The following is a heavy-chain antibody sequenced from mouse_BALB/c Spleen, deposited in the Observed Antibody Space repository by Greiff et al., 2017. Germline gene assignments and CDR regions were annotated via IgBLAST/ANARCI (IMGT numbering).Heavy chain of an antibody. Sequence: EVKLMESGGGLVQPGGSLKLSCAASGFTFSSYGMSWVRQTPDKRLELVATINSNGGSTYYPDSVKGRFTISRDNAKNTLYLQMSSLKSEDTAMYYCASFITTVPYYFDYWGQGTTLTVSS. D-gene: IGHD1-1*01. CDR1: GFTFSSYG. J-gene: IGHJ2*01. V-gene: IGHV5-6-3*01. CDR3: ASFITTVPYYFDY. CDR2: INSNGGST.